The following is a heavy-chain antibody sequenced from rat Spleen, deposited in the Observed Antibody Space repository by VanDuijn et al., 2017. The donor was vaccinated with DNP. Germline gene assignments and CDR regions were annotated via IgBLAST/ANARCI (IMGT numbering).Heavy chain of an antibody. CDR2: IFSSVGST. CDR1: GVTFNNYW. Sequence: EVQLVESGGDLVQPGRSLKLSCVVSGVTFNNYWMTWIRQVPGKGLEWVASIFSSVGSTYYPDSVKGRFTISRDNAKSSLYLQMNSLKSEDTATYYCVRSGTIITTDWFVYWGQGTLVTVSS. CDR3: VRSGTIITTDWFVY. J-gene: IGHJ3*01. V-gene: IGHV5-31*01. D-gene: IGHD1-10*01.